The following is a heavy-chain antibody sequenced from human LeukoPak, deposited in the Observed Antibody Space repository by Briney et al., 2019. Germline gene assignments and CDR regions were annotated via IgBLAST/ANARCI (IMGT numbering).Heavy chain of an antibody. CDR3: ARCPGGYYYYYMDV. CDR1: GFTVSSNY. Sequence: VGSLGLSCAASGFTVSSNYMSWVRQAPGKGLEWVSVIYSGGSTYYADSVKGRFTISRDNSKNALYLQMNSLRAEDTAVYYCARCPGGYYYYYMDVWGKGTTVTVSS. D-gene: IGHD3-10*02. V-gene: IGHV3-53*01. J-gene: IGHJ6*03. CDR2: IYSGGST.